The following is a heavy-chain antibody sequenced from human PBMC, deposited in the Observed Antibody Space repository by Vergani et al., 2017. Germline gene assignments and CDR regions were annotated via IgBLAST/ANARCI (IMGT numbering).Heavy chain of an antibody. CDR1: GFSFSSHA. Sequence: VQLAESGGGRVQPGRSLRLSCAASGFSFSSHAIHWVRQAPGKGLEWVAVISNDGSKKYYADSVKGRFTISRDNSMNTLDLQMNSLRTQDTAVYYCAKAGSVTSGSLQYNFYMDVWGKGTTVTVS. J-gene: IGHJ6*03. D-gene: IGHD3-10*01. CDR2: ISNDGSKK. CDR3: AKAGSVTSGSLQYNFYMDV. V-gene: IGHV3-30*18.